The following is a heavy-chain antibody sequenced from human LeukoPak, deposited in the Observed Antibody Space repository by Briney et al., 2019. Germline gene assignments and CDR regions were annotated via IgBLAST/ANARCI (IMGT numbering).Heavy chain of an antibody. CDR2: IYYDASST. Sequence: GGSLRLSCADSGCTFSSHWMHWVRQAPGRGLVWVARIYYDASSTSYADSVKGRFTISRDNAKTTLYLQMNSLRAGDTSVYYCARGATYAYYQDYWGQGTLVTVSS. CDR1: GCTFSSHW. CDR3: ARGATYAYYQDY. V-gene: IGHV3-74*01. D-gene: IGHD1-26*01. J-gene: IGHJ4*02.